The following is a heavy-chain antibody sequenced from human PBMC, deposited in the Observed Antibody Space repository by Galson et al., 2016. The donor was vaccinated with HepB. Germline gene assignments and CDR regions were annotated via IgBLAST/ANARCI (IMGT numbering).Heavy chain of an antibody. V-gene: IGHV1-2*02. CDR1: GYTFTTYD. Sequence: SVKVSCKASGYTFTTYDINWVRQAPGQGLEWMGWIDPSSGDTNYAQKFQGRGTMTRDTSISTAYMELTRLRSDDTAVYYCARDFQGGGWNLFDYWGQGTLVTVSS. CDR2: IDPSSGDT. J-gene: IGHJ4*02. CDR3: ARDFQGGGWNLFDY. D-gene: IGHD2-15*01.